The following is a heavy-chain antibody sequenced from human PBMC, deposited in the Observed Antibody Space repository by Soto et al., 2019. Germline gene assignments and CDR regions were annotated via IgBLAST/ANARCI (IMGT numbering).Heavy chain of an antibody. V-gene: IGHV1-69*13. CDR3: AKSGSPPRIAAAGRWYYYGMDV. CDR1: GGTFSSYA. D-gene: IGHD6-13*01. J-gene: IGHJ6*02. Sequence: ASXKVSCKASGGTFSSYAISWVRQAPGQGLEWMGGIIPIFGTANYAQKFQGRVTITADESTSTAYMELSSLRSEDTAVYYCAKSGSPPRIAAAGRWYYYGMDVWGQGTTVTVSS. CDR2: IIPIFGTA.